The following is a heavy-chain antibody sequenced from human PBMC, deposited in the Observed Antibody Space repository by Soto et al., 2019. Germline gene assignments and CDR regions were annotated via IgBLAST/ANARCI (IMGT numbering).Heavy chain of an antibody. CDR3: ARENEYYYGSGTSPSYYGMDV. CDR1: GGTFSSYA. CDR2: IIPIFGTA. D-gene: IGHD3-10*01. J-gene: IGHJ6*02. Sequence: QVQLVQSGAEVKKPGSSVKVSCKASGGTFSSYAISWVRQAPGQGLEWMGGIIPIFGTANYAQKFQGRVTITADESTSTAYMELSSLRSEDTAVYYCARENEYYYGSGTSPSYYGMDVWGQVTTVTVSS. V-gene: IGHV1-69*01.